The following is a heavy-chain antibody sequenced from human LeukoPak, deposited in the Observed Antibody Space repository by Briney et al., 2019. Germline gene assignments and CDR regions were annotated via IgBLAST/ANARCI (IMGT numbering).Heavy chain of an antibody. V-gene: IGHV6-1*01. J-gene: IGHJ6*02. CDR2: TYYRSKWYY. CDR3: ALARSEYHYGMDV. CDR1: GDSVSSVSVA. Sequence: SQTLSLTCAISGDSVSSVSVAWNWIRQSPSRGLEWLGRTYYRSKWYYEYAVSVKGRININPDPSKNQFSLQLNSVTPEDTAVYYCALARSEYHYGMDVWGQGTTVTVSS.